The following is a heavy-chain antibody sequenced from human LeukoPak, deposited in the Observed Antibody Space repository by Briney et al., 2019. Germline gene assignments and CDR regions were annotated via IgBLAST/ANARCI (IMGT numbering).Heavy chain of an antibody. V-gene: IGHV4-30-2*01. J-gene: IGHJ4*02. CDR1: GGSISSGGYS. CDR2: IYHSGST. D-gene: IGHD6-13*01. Sequence: TSETLSLTCAVSGGSISSGGYSWSWIRQPPGKGLEWIGYIYHSGSTYYNPSLKSRVTISVDTSKNQFSLKLSSVTAADTAVYYCARQGGYIAPLALWGQGTLVTVSA. CDR3: ARQGGYIAPLAL.